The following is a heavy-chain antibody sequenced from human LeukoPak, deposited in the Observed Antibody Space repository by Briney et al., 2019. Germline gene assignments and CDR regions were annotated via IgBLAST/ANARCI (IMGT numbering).Heavy chain of an antibody. V-gene: IGHV4-39*01. CDR1: GGSISSSSYY. D-gene: IGHD3-16*01. CDR2: IYYSGST. Sequence: SETLSLTCTVSGGSISSSSYYWGWIRQPPGKGLEWIGSIYYSGSTYYNPSLKSRVTISVDTSKNQFSLKLSSVTAADTAVYYCARGVGGPFRPGFFDIWGQGKMVTVSS. J-gene: IGHJ3*02. CDR3: ARGVGGPFRPGFFDI.